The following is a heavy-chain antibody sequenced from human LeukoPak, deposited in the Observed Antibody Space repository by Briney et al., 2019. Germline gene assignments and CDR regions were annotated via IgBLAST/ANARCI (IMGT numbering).Heavy chain of an antibody. CDR1: GYTFTSYD. V-gene: IGHV1-8*03. D-gene: IGHD1-26*01. Sequence: ASVKVSCKASGYTFTSYDINWVRQATGQGLEWMGWMNPNSGNTGYAQKFQGRVTITRNTSISTAYMELSSLRSEDTAVYFCARELVGATPIDVFDIWGQGTVVTVSS. J-gene: IGHJ3*02. CDR3: ARELVGATPIDVFDI. CDR2: MNPNSGNT.